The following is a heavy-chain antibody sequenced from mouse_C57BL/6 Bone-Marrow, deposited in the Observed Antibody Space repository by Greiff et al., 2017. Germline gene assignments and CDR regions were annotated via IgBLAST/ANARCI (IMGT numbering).Heavy chain of an antibody. CDR1: GYTFTSYW. D-gene: IGHD1-1*01. CDR2: IDPSDSYT. J-gene: IGHJ2*01. V-gene: IGHV1-69*01. CDR3: ARSGSLLLRYSDY. Sequence: QVQLQQPGAELVLPGASVKLSCKASGYTFTSYWMHWVKQRPGQGLEWIGEIDPSDSYTNYNQKFKGKSTLTVDKSSSTAYMQLSSLTSEDSAVQYWARSGSLLLRYSDYWGQGTTPTVSS.